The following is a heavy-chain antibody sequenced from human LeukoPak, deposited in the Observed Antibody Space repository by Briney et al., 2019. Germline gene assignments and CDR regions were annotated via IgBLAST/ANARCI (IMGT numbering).Heavy chain of an antibody. CDR2: INPNSGGT. J-gene: IGHJ3*02. CDR3: ARADYYDSSVNAFDI. D-gene: IGHD3-22*01. V-gene: IGHV1-2*02. CDR1: GYTFTGYY. Sequence: ASVKVSCKASGYTFTGYYMHWVRQAPGQGLEWMGWINPNSGGTNYAQKFQGRVTITRDTSASTAYMELSSLRSEDTAVYYCARADYYDSSVNAFDIWGQGTMVTVSS.